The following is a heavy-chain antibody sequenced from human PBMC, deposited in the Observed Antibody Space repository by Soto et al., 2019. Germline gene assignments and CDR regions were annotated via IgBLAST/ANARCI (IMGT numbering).Heavy chain of an antibody. J-gene: IGHJ4*02. CDR2: ISWNSGSI. Sequence: PGGSLRLSCAASGFTFDYYAMHCGRQAPGKGLEWVSGISWNSGSIDYSDSVKGRFTGSRDNAKNSLYLQMNSLRAEDTALYYWGTVAQYDSSGYHLDYWGQGNLVTVSS. V-gene: IGHV3-9*01. CDR1: GFTFDYYA. D-gene: IGHD3-22*01. CDR3: GTVAQYDSSGYHLDY.